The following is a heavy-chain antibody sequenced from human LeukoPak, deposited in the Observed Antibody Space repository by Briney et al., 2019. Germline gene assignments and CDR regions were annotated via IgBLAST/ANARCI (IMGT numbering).Heavy chain of an antibody. CDR3: ASTLSVVPAAIGY. J-gene: IGHJ4*02. CDR2: ISSSGRTI. Sequence: GGSLRLSCAASGFSFSSYEMNWVRQAPGKGLEWVSFISSSGRTIYYADSVKGRFTMSRDNAKNSLYLQMNSLRAEDTAVYYCASTLSVVPAAIGYWGQGTLVSVSS. CDR1: GFSFSSYE. V-gene: IGHV3-48*03. D-gene: IGHD2-2*01.